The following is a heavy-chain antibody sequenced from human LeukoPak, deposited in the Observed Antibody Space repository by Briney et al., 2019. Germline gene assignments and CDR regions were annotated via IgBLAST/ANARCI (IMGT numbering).Heavy chain of an antibody. Sequence: PSETLSLTCTVSGGSISSGDYYWSWIRQPPGKGLEWIGYIYYSGSTYYNPSLKSRVTISVDTSKNQFSLKLSSVTAADTAVYYCAREYVYFSRPGGAFDIWGQGTMVTVSP. V-gene: IGHV4-30-4*01. CDR1: GGSISSGDYY. CDR2: IYYSGST. CDR3: AREYVYFSRPGGAFDI. J-gene: IGHJ3*02. D-gene: IGHD3-16*01.